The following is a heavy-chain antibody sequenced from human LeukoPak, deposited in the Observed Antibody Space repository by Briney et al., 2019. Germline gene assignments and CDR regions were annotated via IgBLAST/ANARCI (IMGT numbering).Heavy chain of an antibody. Sequence: GRSLRLSCAASGFTFSSYAMHWVRQAPGKGLEWVAVISYDGSNKYYADSVKGRFTISRDNSKNTLYLQMNSLRAEDTAVYYCARVGAARVLYYFDYWGQGTLVTVSS. CDR1: GFTFSSYA. V-gene: IGHV3-30-3*01. CDR3: ARVGAARVLYYFDY. J-gene: IGHJ4*02. CDR2: ISYDGSNK. D-gene: IGHD6-6*01.